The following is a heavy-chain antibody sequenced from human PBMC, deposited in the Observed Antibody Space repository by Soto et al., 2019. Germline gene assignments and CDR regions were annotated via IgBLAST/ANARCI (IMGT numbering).Heavy chain of an antibody. CDR2: ISSSSSYI. Sequence: GGSLRLSCAASGFTFSSYSMNWVRQAPGKGLEWVSSISSSSSYIYYADSVKGRFTISRDNAKNSLYLQMNSLRAEDTAVYYCARSSIAVAAPPFDLWGQGTMVTVSS. CDR3: ARSSIAVAAPPFDL. J-gene: IGHJ3*01. CDR1: GFTFSSYS. D-gene: IGHD6-19*01. V-gene: IGHV3-21*01.